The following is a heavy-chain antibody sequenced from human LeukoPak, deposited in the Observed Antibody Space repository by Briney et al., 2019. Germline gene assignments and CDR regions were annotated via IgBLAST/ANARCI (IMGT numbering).Heavy chain of an antibody. Sequence: GRSLRLSCAASGFTFSSYAMHWVRQAPGKGLEWVAVISYDGSNKYYADSVKGRFTISRDNSKNTLYLQMNSLRAEDTAVYYCARDKLGVVTATLDYWGQGTLVTVSS. CDR2: ISYDGSNK. V-gene: IGHV3-30-3*01. J-gene: IGHJ4*02. CDR1: GFTFSSYA. CDR3: ARDKLGVVTATLDY. D-gene: IGHD2-21*02.